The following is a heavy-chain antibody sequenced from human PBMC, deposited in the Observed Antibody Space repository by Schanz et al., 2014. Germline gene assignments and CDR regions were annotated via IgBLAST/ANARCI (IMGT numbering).Heavy chain of an antibody. V-gene: IGHV1-3*04. D-gene: IGHD3-16*02. J-gene: IGHJ4*02. CDR1: EYSFTSYS. CDR2: INTGSGDT. Sequence: QVHLVQSGAEVKRPGASVKVSCKASEYSFTSYSMHWVRQAPGQRLEWMGWINTGSGDTKYSQNFQGRVTITRDTSASTAYMELSSLRSEDTAVYSCARERRVFDRDDLYYGDSGGQGTLVSVSA. CDR3: ARERRVFDRDDLYYGDS.